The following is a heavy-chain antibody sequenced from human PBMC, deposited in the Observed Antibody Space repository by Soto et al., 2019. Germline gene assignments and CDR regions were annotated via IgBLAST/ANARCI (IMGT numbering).Heavy chain of an antibody. CDR2: IGPESGAT. J-gene: IGHJ4*02. CDR3: GRGRSGQIVVFY. Sequence: SVKFTCKASGYTLAGHYIHWVRQAPEQGPEWRGEIGPESGATRYAQKFQGRVTMTMDMSITTVYMELSNLSPDDTAVYYCGRGRSGQIVVFYWGQGTPVTVSS. V-gene: IGHV1-2*02. CDR1: GYTLAGHY. D-gene: IGHD5-12*01.